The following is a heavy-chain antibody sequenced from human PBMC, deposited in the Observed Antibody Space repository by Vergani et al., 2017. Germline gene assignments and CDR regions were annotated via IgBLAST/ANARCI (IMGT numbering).Heavy chain of an antibody. J-gene: IGHJ4*02. V-gene: IGHV3-21*01. CDR2: ISSSSSSI. CDR1: GFTFSSYS. D-gene: IGHD6-13*01. CDR3: ARGTIAAAGANDY. Sequence: EVQLVESGGGLVKPGGSLRLSCAASGFTFSSYSMNWVRQAPGKGLEWVSSISSSSSSIYYADSVKGRFTISRDNAKNSLYLQMNSLRAEDTAVYYCARGTIAAAGANDYWGQGAPVTVSS.